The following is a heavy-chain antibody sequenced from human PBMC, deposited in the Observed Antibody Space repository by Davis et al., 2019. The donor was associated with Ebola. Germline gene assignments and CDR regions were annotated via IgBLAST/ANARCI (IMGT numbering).Heavy chain of an antibody. CDR1: GFTFSSYS. Sequence: GSLTLSCAASGFTFSSYSMNCVRQAPGKGLEWVSSISSSSSYIYYADSVKGRFTISRDNAKNTLYLQMNSLRPEDTALYYCAKVGGSSWGEFDYWGQGTLVTVSS. CDR3: AKVGGSSWGEFDY. CDR2: ISSSSSYI. V-gene: IGHV3-21*04. D-gene: IGHD6-13*01. J-gene: IGHJ4*02.